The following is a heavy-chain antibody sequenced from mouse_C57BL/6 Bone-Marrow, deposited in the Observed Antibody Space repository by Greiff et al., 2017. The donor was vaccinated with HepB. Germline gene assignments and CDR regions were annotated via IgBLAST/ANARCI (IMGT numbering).Heavy chain of an antibody. Sequence: QVQLQQPGAELVKPGASVKLSCKASGYTFTSYWMQWVKQRPGQGLEWIGEIDPSDSYTNYNQKLKGKATLTVDTSSSTAYMQLSSRTSEDSAVYYCARHHDSSEGYAMDYWGQGTSVTVSS. CDR3: ARHHDSSEGYAMDY. CDR1: GYTFTSYW. J-gene: IGHJ4*01. CDR2: IDPSDSYT. D-gene: IGHD1-1*01. V-gene: IGHV1-50*01.